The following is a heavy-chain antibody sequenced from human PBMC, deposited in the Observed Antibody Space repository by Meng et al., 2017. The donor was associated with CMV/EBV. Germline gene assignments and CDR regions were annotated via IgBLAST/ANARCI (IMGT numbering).Heavy chain of an antibody. Sequence: LREWGDGWLQPSETLSLPRAVYGGSFSGYSWSWIRQPPGKGLEWIGEINHSGSTNYTPSLKSRVTISVDTSKNQFSLKLSSVTAADTAVYYCARAKIMYYYDSSGYYYDYWGQGTLVTVSS. CDR1: GGSFSGYS. J-gene: IGHJ4*02. CDR2: INHSGST. D-gene: IGHD3-22*01. V-gene: IGHV4-34*01. CDR3: ARAKIMYYYDSSGYYYDY.